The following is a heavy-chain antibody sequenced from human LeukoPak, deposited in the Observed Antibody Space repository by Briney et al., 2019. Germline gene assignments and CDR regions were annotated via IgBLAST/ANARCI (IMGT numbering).Heavy chain of an antibody. J-gene: IGHJ4*02. CDR2: ISYDGSNK. V-gene: IGHV3-30-3*01. CDR3: ARDRDNSGSYAYYFDY. D-gene: IGHD3-22*01. CDR1: GFTFSSFP. Sequence: GGSLRLSCAASGFTFSSFPIHWVRQAPGKGLEWVALISYDGSNKYYADSVKGRFTISRDNSKNALYLQMNSLRAEDTAVYYCARDRDNSGSYAYYFDYWGQGTRVTVSS.